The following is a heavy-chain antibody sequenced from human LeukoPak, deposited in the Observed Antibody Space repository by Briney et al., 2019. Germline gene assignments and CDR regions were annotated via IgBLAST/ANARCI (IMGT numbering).Heavy chain of an antibody. Sequence: ASVKVSCKASGYTFTDYYIHWVRQAPGQGLEWMGWINPNSGGTNYAQKLQGRVTMTTDTSTSTAYMELRSLRSDDMAVYYCARDPGYSSSWFYWGQGTLVTVSS. CDR1: GYTFTDYY. V-gene: IGHV1-2*02. CDR2: INPNSGGT. D-gene: IGHD6-13*01. CDR3: ARDPGYSSSWFY. J-gene: IGHJ4*02.